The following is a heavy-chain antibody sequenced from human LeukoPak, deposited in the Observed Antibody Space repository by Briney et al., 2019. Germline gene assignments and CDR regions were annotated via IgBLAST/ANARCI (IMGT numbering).Heavy chain of an antibody. CDR3: ARAGVYYDSSGYYLGY. D-gene: IGHD3-22*01. Sequence: GGSLRLSCAASGFTFSSYAMHWVRQTPGKGLEWVAVVSDDGNNKDYADSVKGRFTISRDNSKNTLYLQMNSLRAEDTAVYYCARAGVYYDSSGYYLGYWGQGTLVTVSS. V-gene: IGHV3-30*04. J-gene: IGHJ4*02. CDR2: VSDDGNNK. CDR1: GFTFSSYA.